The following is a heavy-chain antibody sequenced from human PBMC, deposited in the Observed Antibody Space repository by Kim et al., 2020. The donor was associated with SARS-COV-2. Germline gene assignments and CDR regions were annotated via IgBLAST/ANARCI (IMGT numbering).Heavy chain of an antibody. CDR3: AKDSSYYDFWSGYPGLAY. CDR1: GFTFSSYG. D-gene: IGHD3-3*01. V-gene: IGHV3-30*18. J-gene: IGHJ4*02. Sequence: GGSLRLSCAASGFTFSSYGMHWVRQAPGKGLEWVAVISYDGSNKYYADSVKGRFTISRDNSKNTLYLQMNSLRAEDTAVYYCAKDSSYYDFWSGYPGLAYWGQGTLVTVSS. CDR2: ISYDGSNK.